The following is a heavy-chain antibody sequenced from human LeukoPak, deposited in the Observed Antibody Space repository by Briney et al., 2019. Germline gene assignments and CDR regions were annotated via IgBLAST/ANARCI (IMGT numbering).Heavy chain of an antibody. CDR1: GFTFSNYA. CDR2: IGESGGDT. Sequence: GGSLRLSCAASGFTFSNYAMSWVRQAPGMGLEWVSAIGESGGDTYYADSVKGRFTISRDNSKNTLYLQMNSLRAEDTAVYYCAKANYDSSGYYSDYFDYGGQGTLVTVSA. CDR3: AKANYDSSGYYSDYFDY. V-gene: IGHV3-23*01. D-gene: IGHD3-22*01. J-gene: IGHJ4*02.